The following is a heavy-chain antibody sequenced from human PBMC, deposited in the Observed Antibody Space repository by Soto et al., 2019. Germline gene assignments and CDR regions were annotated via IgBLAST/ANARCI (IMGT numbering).Heavy chain of an antibody. Sequence: SETLSLTCTVSGGSISSGGYYWSWIRQHPGKGLEWIGYIYYSGSTYYNPSLKSRVTISVDTSKNQFSLKLSSVTAADTAVYYCAREGDYDSSGSQFDPWGQGTLVTVSS. J-gene: IGHJ5*02. CDR2: IYYSGST. CDR3: AREGDYDSSGSQFDP. V-gene: IGHV4-31*03. D-gene: IGHD3-22*01. CDR1: GGSISSGGYY.